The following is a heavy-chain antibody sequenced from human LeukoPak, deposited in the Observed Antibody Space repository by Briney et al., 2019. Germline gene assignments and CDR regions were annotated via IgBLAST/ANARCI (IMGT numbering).Heavy chain of an antibody. CDR3: ARIPAPLPYGDDPT. D-gene: IGHD4-17*01. CDR2: IYYSGST. V-gene: IGHV4-39*07. CDR1: GGSISSSSYY. J-gene: IGHJ4*02. Sequence: SETLSLTCTVSGGSISSSSYYWGWIRQPPGKGLEWIGSIYYSGSTYYNPSLKSRVTISVDTSKNQFSLKLSSVTAADTAVYYCARIPAPLPYGDDPTWGQGTLVTVSS.